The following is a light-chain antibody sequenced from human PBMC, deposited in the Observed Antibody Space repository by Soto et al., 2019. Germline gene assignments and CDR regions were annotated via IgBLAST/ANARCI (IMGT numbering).Light chain of an antibody. CDR2: AVS. CDR1: SSDVGVYNY. J-gene: IGLJ1*01. CDR3: SSHTSGDFRV. Sequence: QSALTQPPSASGSPGQSVTISCTGTSSDVGVYNYVSWYQQHPGKAPKLMIYAVSQRPSGVPDRFSGSKSGNTASLTVSGLQAEDEADYYCSSHTSGDFRVFGTGTKLTV. V-gene: IGLV2-8*01.